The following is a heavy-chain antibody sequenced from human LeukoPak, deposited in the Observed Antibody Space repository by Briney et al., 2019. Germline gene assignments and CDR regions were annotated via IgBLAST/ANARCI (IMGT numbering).Heavy chain of an antibody. CDR2: ISSSSGTI. D-gene: IGHD3-22*01. J-gene: IGHJ6*02. Sequence: GGSLRLSCAASGFTFSSFSMNWVRQAPGKGLEWVSNISSSSGTIYYADSVKGRFTISRDNAKKSLYLQMNSLRDEDTAVYYCARVEFDSSGYYGVHNGMDVWGQGTTVTVSS. CDR3: ARVEFDSSGYYGVHNGMDV. V-gene: IGHV3-48*02. CDR1: GFTFSSFS.